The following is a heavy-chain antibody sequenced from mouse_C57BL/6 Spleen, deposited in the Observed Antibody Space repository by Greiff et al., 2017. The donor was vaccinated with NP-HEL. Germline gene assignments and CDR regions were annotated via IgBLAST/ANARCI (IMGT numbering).Heavy chain of an antibody. V-gene: IGHV1-84*01. D-gene: IGHD1-1*01. CDR1: GYTFTDYY. J-gene: IGHJ2*01. CDR2: IYPGSGNT. Sequence: LQESGPELVKPGASVKISCKASGYTFTDYYINWVKQRPGQGLEWIGWIYPGSGNTKYNEKFKGKATLTVDTSSSTAYMQLNSLTSEDSAVYYCATAVVFPYFDYWGQGTTLTVSS. CDR3: ATAVVFPYFDY.